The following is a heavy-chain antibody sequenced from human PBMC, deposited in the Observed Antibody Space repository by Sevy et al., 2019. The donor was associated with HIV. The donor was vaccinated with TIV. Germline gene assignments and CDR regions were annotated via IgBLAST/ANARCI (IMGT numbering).Heavy chain of an antibody. CDR1: GFTFGDYA. CDR2: IRSKAYGGTT. Sequence: GGSLRLSCTASGFTFGDYAMSWFRQAPGKGLEWVGFIRSKAYGGTTEYAASVKGRFTISRDDSKSIAYLQMNSLKTEDTAAYYCTRDFSSGWYRYYFDYWGQGTLVTVSS. V-gene: IGHV3-49*03. J-gene: IGHJ4*02. D-gene: IGHD6-19*01. CDR3: TRDFSSGWYRYYFDY.